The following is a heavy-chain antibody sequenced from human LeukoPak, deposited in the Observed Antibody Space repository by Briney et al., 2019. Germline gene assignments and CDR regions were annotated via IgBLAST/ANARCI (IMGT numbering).Heavy chain of an antibody. J-gene: IGHJ5*02. CDR1: GDSMSSHY. CDR2: VYYTGST. CDR3: AGTRYCSSVSCQTPAP. D-gene: IGHD2-2*01. V-gene: IGHV4-59*11. Sequence: NSSETLSLTCTVSGDSMSSHYWSWIRQPPGKGLEWMGYVYYTGSTNYNPSPKSRVTISVDTSKNQFSLTLNSVTAADTAVYYCAGTRYCSSVSCQTPAPWGQGTLVTVSS.